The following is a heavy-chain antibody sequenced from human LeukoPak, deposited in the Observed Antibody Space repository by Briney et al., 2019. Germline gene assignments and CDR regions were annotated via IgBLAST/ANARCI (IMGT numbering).Heavy chain of an antibody. V-gene: IGHV4-59*11. CDR1: GGSIRSHY. CDR2: IYYSGTT. D-gene: IGHD6-13*01. CDR3: ARGVSIAAGQYGY. J-gene: IGHJ4*02. Sequence: SETLSLTCTVSGGSIRSHYWSWIRQPPGKGLEWIGYIYYSGTTNYNPSLKSRVTISVDTSKNQFSLKLSSVTAADTAVYYCARGVSIAAGQYGYWGQGTLVTVSS.